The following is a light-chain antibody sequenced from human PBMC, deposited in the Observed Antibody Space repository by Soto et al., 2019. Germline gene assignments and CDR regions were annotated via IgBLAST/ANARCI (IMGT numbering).Light chain of an antibody. CDR1: QSISSN. J-gene: IGKJ5*01. CDR3: QQYNNWPLT. Sequence: GMTQSDANLFVSPGERATLXCRASQSISSNFAWYPPKPGQAPRPLIYGASTRANGIPARFSGSGSGTDFTLTISSLEPEDFAVYYCQQYNNWPLTFGQGTRLEIK. V-gene: IGKV3-15*01. CDR2: GAS.